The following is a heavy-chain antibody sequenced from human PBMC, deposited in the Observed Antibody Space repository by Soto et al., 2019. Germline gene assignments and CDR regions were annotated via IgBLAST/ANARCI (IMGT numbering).Heavy chain of an antibody. CDR1: GFTFSSYW. V-gene: IGHV3-74*01. J-gene: IGHJ6*03. Sequence: GSLRLSCAASGFTFSSYWMHWVRQAPGKGLVWVSRINSDGSSTSYADSVRGRFTISRDNAKNTLYLQMNSLRAEDTAVYYCARGVGATSYYYYYMDVWGKGTTVTVSS. CDR2: INSDGSST. CDR3: ARGVGATSYYYYYMDV. D-gene: IGHD1-26*01.